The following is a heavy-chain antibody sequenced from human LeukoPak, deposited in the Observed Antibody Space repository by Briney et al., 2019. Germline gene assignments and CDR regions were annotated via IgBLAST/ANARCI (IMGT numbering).Heavy chain of an antibody. J-gene: IGHJ4*02. Sequence: SETLSLTCTVSGGSISSGDYYWSWIRQPPGKGLEWIGYIYYSASTYYNPSLKSRVTISVDTSKIQFSLKLSSVTAADTAVYYCARDRDSSGYFDYWGQGTLVTVSS. CDR1: GGSISSGDYY. D-gene: IGHD3-22*01. CDR3: ARDRDSSGYFDY. V-gene: IGHV4-30-4*01. CDR2: IYYSAST.